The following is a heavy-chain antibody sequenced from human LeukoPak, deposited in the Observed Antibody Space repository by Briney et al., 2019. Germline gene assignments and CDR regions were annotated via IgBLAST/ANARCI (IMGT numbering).Heavy chain of an antibody. D-gene: IGHD3-22*01. V-gene: IGHV3-9*01. CDR2: ISWNSGSI. Sequence: PGGSLRLSCAASGFTFDDYAMHWVRQAPGKGLEWVSGISWNSGSIGYADSVKGRFTISRDNAKNSLYLQMNSLRAEDTALYYCAKDAVDYYDSSGYLFDYWGQGTLVTVSS. CDR3: AKDAVDYYDSSGYLFDY. CDR1: GFTFDDYA. J-gene: IGHJ4*02.